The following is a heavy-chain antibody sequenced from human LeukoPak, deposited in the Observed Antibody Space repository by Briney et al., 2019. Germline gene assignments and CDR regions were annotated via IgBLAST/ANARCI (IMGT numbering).Heavy chain of an antibody. V-gene: IGHV3-23*01. J-gene: IGHJ3*02. CDR3: AKDDQQLGAFDI. D-gene: IGHD6-13*01. Sequence: PGGSLRLSCAASGFTFSSYAMSWVRQAPGKGLEWVSAISGSGGSTYYADSVKGWFTISRDNSKNTLYLQMNSLRAEDTAVYYCAKDDQQLGAFDIWGQGTMVTVSS. CDR1: GFTFSSYA. CDR2: ISGSGGST.